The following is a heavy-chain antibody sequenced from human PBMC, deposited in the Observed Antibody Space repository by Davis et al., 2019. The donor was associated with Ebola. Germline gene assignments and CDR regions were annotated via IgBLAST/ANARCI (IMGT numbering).Heavy chain of an antibody. CDR1: GFTFSDYD. CDR3: AREHVPLSDGRHMDV. D-gene: IGHD5-24*01. J-gene: IGHJ6*03. V-gene: IGHV3-48*03. Sequence: PGGSLRLSCAASGFTFSDYDMNWVRQAPGKGLEWVSYISYNAYNKYYADSVRGRFTVSRDNAENSLYLQMSGLGAEDTAVYYCAREHVPLSDGRHMDVWGKGTTVTVSS. CDR2: ISYNAYNK.